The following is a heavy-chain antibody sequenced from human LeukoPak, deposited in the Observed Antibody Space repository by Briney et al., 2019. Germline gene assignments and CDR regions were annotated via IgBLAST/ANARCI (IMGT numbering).Heavy chain of an antibody. CDR3: AKDLNGSGFGY. J-gene: IGHJ4*02. V-gene: IGHV3-33*06. D-gene: IGHD6-19*01. Sequence: GRSLRLSCAASGFTFSSYGMRWVRQAPGKGLEWVAVIWYDGSNKYYADSVKGRFTISRDNSKNTLYLQMNSLRAEDTAVYYCAKDLNGSGFGYWGQGTLVTVSS. CDR1: GFTFSSYG. CDR2: IWYDGSNK.